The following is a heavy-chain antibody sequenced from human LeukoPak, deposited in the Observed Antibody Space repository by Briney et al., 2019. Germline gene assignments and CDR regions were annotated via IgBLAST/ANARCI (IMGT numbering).Heavy chain of an antibody. D-gene: IGHD6-13*01. J-gene: IGHJ4*02. Sequence: SETLSLTCTVSGGSISSSSYYWGWIRQPPGKGLEWIGEINHSGSTNYNPSLKSRVTISVDTSKNQFSLKLSSVTAADTAVYYCARATGYSSRGYFDYWGQGTLVTVSS. CDR3: ARATGYSSRGYFDY. CDR1: GGSISSSSYY. CDR2: INHSGST. V-gene: IGHV4-39*07.